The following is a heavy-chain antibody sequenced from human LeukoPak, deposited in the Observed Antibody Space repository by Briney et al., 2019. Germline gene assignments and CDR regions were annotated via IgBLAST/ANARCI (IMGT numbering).Heavy chain of an antibody. D-gene: IGHD3-10*01. J-gene: IGHJ6*02. Sequence: GGSLRLSCSASGFTFSSYGMHWVRQAPGKGLEWVAVIWYDGSNKYYADSVKGRFTISRDNSKNTLYLQMNSLRAEDTAVYYCARDPSDYGSGSYFGMDVWGQGTTVTVSS. V-gene: IGHV3-33*08. CDR3: ARDPSDYGSGSYFGMDV. CDR1: GFTFSSYG. CDR2: IWYDGSNK.